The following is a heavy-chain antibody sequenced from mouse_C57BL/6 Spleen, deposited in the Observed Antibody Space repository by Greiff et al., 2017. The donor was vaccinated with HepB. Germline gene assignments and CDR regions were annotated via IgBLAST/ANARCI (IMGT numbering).Heavy chain of an antibody. V-gene: IGHV15-2*01. CDR1: DSEVFPIAY. Sequence: VQLQQSGSELRSPGSSVKLSCKDFDSEVFPIAYMSWVRQKPGHGFEWIGGILPSIGRTIYGEKFEDKATLDADTLSNTAYLELNSLTSEDSAIYYCARGSYGSSYWYFDVWGTGTTVTVSS. CDR2: ILPSIGRT. J-gene: IGHJ1*03. CDR3: ARGSYGSSYWYFDV. D-gene: IGHD1-1*01.